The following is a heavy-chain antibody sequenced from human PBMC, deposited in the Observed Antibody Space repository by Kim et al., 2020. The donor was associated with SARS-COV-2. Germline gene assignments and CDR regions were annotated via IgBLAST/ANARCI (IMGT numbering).Heavy chain of an antibody. CDR3: AKDQRWELLPPLSGYFDY. J-gene: IGHJ4*02. V-gene: IGHV3-23*01. CDR1: GFTFSSYA. D-gene: IGHD1-26*01. CDR2: ISGSGGST. Sequence: GGSLRLSCAASGFTFSSYAMSWVRQAPGKGLEWVSAISGSGGSTYYADSVKGRFTISRDNSKNTLYLQMNSLRAEDTAVYYCAKDQRWELLPPLSGYFDYWGQGTLVTVSS.